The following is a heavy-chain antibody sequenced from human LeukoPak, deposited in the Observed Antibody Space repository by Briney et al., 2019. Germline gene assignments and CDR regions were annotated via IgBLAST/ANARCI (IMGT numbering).Heavy chain of an antibody. J-gene: IGHJ3*02. CDR2: INPRSGST. Sequence: ASVKVSCKASGYTFTSHFMHWVRQAPGQGLEWMGIINPRSGSTSYTQKFQGRVTMTRDTSTSTVYMELSSLRSEDTAVYYCARVKSYYYDASDKDAFDIWGQGTMVTVSS. D-gene: IGHD3-22*01. CDR1: GYTFTSHF. V-gene: IGHV1-46*01. CDR3: ARVKSYYYDASDKDAFDI.